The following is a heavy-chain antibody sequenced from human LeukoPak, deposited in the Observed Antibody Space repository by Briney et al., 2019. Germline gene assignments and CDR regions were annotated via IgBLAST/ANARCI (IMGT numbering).Heavy chain of an antibody. D-gene: IGHD6-19*01. Sequence: GGSLRLSCAASGFTFDDYAMHWVRQAPGKGLEWVSGISWNSGSIGYADSVKGRFTISRDNAKNSLYLQMNSLRAEDTALYYCAKDREAGRGRDLFDYWGQGTLATVSS. V-gene: IGHV3-9*01. CDR2: ISWNSGSI. CDR3: AKDREAGRGRDLFDY. CDR1: GFTFDDYA. J-gene: IGHJ4*02.